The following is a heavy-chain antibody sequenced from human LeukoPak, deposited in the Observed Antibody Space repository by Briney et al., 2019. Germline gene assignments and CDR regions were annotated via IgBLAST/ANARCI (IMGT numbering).Heavy chain of an antibody. CDR2: IYTSGTT. V-gene: IGHV4-61*02. Sequence: PSETLSLTCTVSGDSVSSGSYYWNWIRQPAGMGLEWIGLIYTSGTTNYNPSLKSRVTISLDTSKNQFSLKLSSVTAADTAVYYCARIILPGWFDPWGQGTLVTVSS. J-gene: IGHJ5*02. CDR1: GDSVSSGSYY. CDR3: ARIILPGWFDP.